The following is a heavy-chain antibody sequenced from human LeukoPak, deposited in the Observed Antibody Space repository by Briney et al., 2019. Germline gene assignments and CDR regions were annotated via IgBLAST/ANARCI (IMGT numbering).Heavy chain of an antibody. J-gene: IGHJ4*02. Sequence: GASVKVSCKASGYTFTGYYMHWVRQAPGQGLEWMARINPNSGGTNYAQKFQGRVTMTRDTSISTAYMELSRLRSDDTAVYYCARVEYYDSSGYYYDYWGQGTLVTVSS. CDR3: ARVEYYDSSGYYYDY. D-gene: IGHD3-22*01. V-gene: IGHV1-2*06. CDR1: GYTFTGYY. CDR2: INPNSGGT.